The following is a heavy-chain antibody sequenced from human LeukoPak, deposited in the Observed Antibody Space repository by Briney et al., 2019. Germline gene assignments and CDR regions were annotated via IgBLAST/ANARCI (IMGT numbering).Heavy chain of an antibody. D-gene: IGHD6-6*01. Sequence: SETLSLTCTVSGASISSGDYYWSWLRQPAGKGLEWIGRIYTSGSTNYNPSLKSRLTISVDTSKNQFSLRLSSVTAADTAVYYCARDVGARLPGFWGQGILVTVSS. CDR1: GASISSGDYY. J-gene: IGHJ4*02. V-gene: IGHV4-61*02. CDR2: IYTSGST. CDR3: ARDVGARLPGF.